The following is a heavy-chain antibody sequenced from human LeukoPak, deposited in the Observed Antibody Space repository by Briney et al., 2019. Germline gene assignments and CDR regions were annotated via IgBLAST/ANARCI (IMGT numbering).Heavy chain of an antibody. V-gene: IGHV3-30*19. CDR2: ISYDGSNK. D-gene: IGHD3-22*01. Sequence: GGSLRLSCAASGFTFSSYGMHWVRQAPGKGLEWVAVISYDGSNKYYADSVKGRFTISRDNSKNTLYLQMNSLRAEDTAVYYCATAPTLTYYYDSSGYYLDYWGQGTLVTVSS. CDR3: ATAPTLTYYYDSSGYYLDY. CDR1: GFTFSSYG. J-gene: IGHJ4*02.